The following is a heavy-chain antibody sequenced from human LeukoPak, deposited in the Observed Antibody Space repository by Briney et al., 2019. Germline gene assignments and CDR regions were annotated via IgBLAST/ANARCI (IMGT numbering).Heavy chain of an antibody. Sequence: GGSLRLSCAASGFTVSHNYITWVRQAPGKGLEWVSVIYGSGTTYYTDSVKGRFTISTDSSTNTLYLQMKRLRADDTAVYYCARGFGNDAFDIWGQGTMVTVS. D-gene: IGHD1-14*01. CDR3: ARGFGNDAFDI. J-gene: IGHJ3*02. CDR2: IYGSGTT. CDR1: GFTVSHNY. V-gene: IGHV3-66*01.